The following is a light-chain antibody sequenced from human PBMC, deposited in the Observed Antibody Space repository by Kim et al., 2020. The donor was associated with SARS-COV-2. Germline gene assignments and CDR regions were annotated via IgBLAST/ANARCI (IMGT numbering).Light chain of an antibody. CDR1: QIVTSTY. V-gene: IGKV3-20*01. CDR3: QQYGGSPYT. Sequence: EIVLTQSPGTLSLSPWETATLSCRASQIVTSTYLGWYQQKPGQAPRLIMYDVSSRATGIPARFRGSGSGTDFSLTISRLEPEDSAVYYCQQYGGSPYTFGQGTKLEI. CDR2: DVS. J-gene: IGKJ2*01.